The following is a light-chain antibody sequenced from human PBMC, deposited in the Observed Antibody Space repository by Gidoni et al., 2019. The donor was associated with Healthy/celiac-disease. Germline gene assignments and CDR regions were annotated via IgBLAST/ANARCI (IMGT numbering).Light chain of an antibody. Sequence: DIQMTQSPSTLSASVGDRVTITCRASQSISSWLAWYQQKPGKAPKLLIYKASSLESGVPSRFSGSGSGTEFTLTISSLQPDDFATYYCQLGITFGQETRLEIK. V-gene: IGKV1-5*03. CDR1: QSISSW. CDR3: QLGIT. J-gene: IGKJ5*01. CDR2: KAS.